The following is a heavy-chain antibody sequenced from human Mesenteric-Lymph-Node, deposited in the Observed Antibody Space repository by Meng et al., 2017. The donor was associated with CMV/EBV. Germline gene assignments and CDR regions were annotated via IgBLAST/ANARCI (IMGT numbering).Heavy chain of an antibody. CDR2: IRYDGSTK. Sequence: GESLKISCEAFGFTLSSYGVHWVRQAPGKGLEWVAFIRYDGSTKYYADSVKGRLTISRDNDKNSLYLQMSSLRAEDMAVYYCAKGFPWGCDYWGQGTLVTVSS. CDR3: AKGFPWGCDY. D-gene: IGHD7-27*01. V-gene: IGHV3-30*02. CDR1: GFTLSSYG. J-gene: IGHJ4*02.